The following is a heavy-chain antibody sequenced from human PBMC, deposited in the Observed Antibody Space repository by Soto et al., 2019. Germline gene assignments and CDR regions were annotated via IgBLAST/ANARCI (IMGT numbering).Heavy chain of an antibody. Sequence: SVKVSCKASGYTFTSYDINWVRQATGQGLEWMGWMNPNSGNTGYAQKFQGRVTMTRNTSISTAYMELSSLRSEDTAVYYCASPYYDYVWGSYGDYGMDVWGQGTTVTVSS. V-gene: IGHV1-8*01. CDR3: ASPYYDYVWGSYGDYGMDV. J-gene: IGHJ6*02. CDR2: MNPNSGNT. D-gene: IGHD3-16*01. CDR1: GYTFTSYD.